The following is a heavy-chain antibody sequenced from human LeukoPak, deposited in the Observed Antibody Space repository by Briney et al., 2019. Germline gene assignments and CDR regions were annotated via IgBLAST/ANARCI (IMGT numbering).Heavy chain of an antibody. D-gene: IGHD3-10*01. Sequence: GGSLRLSCAASGFTFSSYWMSWVRQAPGKGLEWVANIKQDGSEKYYVDSVKGRFTIPRDNAKNSLYLQMNSLRAEDTAVYYCARARIDYYGSGSYFSGDHYNWFDPWGQGTLVTVSS. CDR3: ARARIDYYGSGSYFSGDHYNWFDP. V-gene: IGHV3-7*01. J-gene: IGHJ5*02. CDR2: IKQDGSEK. CDR1: GFTFSSYW.